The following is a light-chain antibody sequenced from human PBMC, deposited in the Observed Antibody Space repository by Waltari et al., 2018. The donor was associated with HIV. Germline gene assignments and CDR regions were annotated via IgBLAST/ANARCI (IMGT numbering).Light chain of an antibody. J-gene: IGLJ3*02. CDR2: GNS. Sequence: QSVLTQPPSVSGAPGQRVTISCSGSRSNIGARFDVHWYQQIPGPAPKRLIYGNSKRPAWGPVRFSGSKSGTSAALAITGRHAEDEADDYCQSYDSSLSGSVFGGGTKLTVL. CDR1: RSNIGARFD. V-gene: IGLV1-40*01. CDR3: QSYDSSLSGSV.